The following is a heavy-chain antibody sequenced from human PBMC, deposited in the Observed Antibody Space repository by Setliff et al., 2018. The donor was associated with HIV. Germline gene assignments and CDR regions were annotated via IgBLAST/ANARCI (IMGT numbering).Heavy chain of an antibody. Sequence: SETLSLTCTVSGGSISSHYWGWIRQPPGKGLEWIGYIYYSGSTNYNPSLKHRVTISVYTSKKQFSLKLSSVTAAETAVYYCARVHYYDSSGYSAHYYMDVWGKGTTVTVSS. CDR2: IYYSGST. CDR1: GGSISSHY. D-gene: IGHD3-22*01. V-gene: IGHV4-59*11. CDR3: ARVHYYDSSGYSAHYYMDV. J-gene: IGHJ6*03.